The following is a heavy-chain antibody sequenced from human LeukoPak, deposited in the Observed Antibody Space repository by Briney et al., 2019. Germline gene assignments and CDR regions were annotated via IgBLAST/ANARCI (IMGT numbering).Heavy chain of an antibody. J-gene: IGHJ4*02. CDR2: IIPIFGSA. Sequence: ASVKVSCKASGGTFSSYAISWVRQAPGQGLEWMGGIIPIFGSANYAQKFQGRVTITADESTSTAYMELSSLRSEDTAVYYCARGPDSSGRGGFIWGYYWGQGTLVTVSS. CDR3: ARGPDSSGRGGFIWGYY. V-gene: IGHV1-69*13. D-gene: IGHD6-19*01. CDR1: GGTFSSYA.